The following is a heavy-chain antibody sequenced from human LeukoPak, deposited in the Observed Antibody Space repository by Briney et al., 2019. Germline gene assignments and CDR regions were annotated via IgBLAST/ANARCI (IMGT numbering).Heavy chain of an antibody. CDR3: ARGGDIVGDIRSAFDI. Sequence: PGGSLRLSCAASGFTFGSYAMSWVRQAPGKGLEWVSVISTGGTTYYADSVKGRFTISRDNSKSTLYLQMNSLRAEDTALYYCARGGDIVGDIRSAFDIWGPGTLVTVSS. CDR1: GFTFGSYA. CDR2: ISTGGTT. V-gene: IGHV3-23*03. D-gene: IGHD1-26*01. J-gene: IGHJ3*02.